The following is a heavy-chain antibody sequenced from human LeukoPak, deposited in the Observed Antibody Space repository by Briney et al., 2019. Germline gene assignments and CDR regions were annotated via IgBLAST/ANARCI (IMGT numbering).Heavy chain of an antibody. V-gene: IGHV4-31*03. CDR1: GGGLSHAGYF. CDR3: ARDAGYGMDV. J-gene: IGHJ6*02. CDR2: MDHSGRS. Sequence: PSQTLSLTCPISGGGLSHAGYFWSWVRQRPGKGLEWMGYMDHSGRSYYSPSLESRVVISVDTSKNQVSLTVRSVTAADTAVYYWARDAGYGMDVWGQGTTVTVSS.